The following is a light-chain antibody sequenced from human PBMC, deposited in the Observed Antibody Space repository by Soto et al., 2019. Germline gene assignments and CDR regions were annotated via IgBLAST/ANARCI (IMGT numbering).Light chain of an antibody. CDR3: QQRSNWSLT. CDR1: RSISNN. CDR2: GAS. V-gene: IGKV3-15*01. J-gene: IGKJ4*01. Sequence: ILMTQSPATLSASPGERATLSCRASRSISNNVAWYQHKPGQAPRLLLYGASTRATGIPARFSASGSGTNFTLTISGLEPEDFAVYYCQQRSNWSLTFGGGTKVEIK.